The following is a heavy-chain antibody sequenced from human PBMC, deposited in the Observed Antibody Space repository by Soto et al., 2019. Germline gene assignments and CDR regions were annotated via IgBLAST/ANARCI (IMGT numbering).Heavy chain of an antibody. Sequence: ASVKVCCEASGYIFTNYAMHWVRQAPGQRLEWMGWINAGNGNTKYSQNFQGRVTITRDTSASTAYMELSSLRSEDTAVYYCARDIEASSGWRYYYGMDVWGQGTTVTVSS. J-gene: IGHJ6*02. CDR1: GYIFTNYA. D-gene: IGHD6-19*01. CDR2: INAGNGNT. V-gene: IGHV1-3*01. CDR3: ARDIEASSGWRYYYGMDV.